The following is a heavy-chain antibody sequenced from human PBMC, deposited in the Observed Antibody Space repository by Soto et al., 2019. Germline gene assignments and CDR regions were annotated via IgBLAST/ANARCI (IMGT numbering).Heavy chain of an antibody. J-gene: IGHJ4*02. Sequence: EVQLLESGGGLVQPGGSLRLFCEASGFTFSNYAMTWVRQAPGKGLEWVSTITNSGSTYYGDTVRGRFTISRDNSKTTVYLQMNSLRAEDTAFYYCARTDKFNSQSSGWANRFDYWGQGTLVTVSS. D-gene: IGHD6-19*01. CDR3: ARTDKFNSQSSGWANRFDY. V-gene: IGHV3-23*01. CDR2: ITNSGST. CDR1: GFTFSNYA.